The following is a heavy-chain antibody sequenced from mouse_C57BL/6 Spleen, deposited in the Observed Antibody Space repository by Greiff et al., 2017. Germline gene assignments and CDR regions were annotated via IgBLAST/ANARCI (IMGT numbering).Heavy chain of an antibody. CDR1: GYTFTSYW. CDR3: ARFSNSYAMDY. V-gene: IGHV1-64*01. CDR2: IHPTSGST. J-gene: IGHJ4*01. Sequence: VQLQQPGAELVKPGASVKLSCKASGYTFTSYWMHWVKQRPGQGLEWIGMIHPTSGSTNYNQKFKSKATLTVDKSSSTAYMQLSSLTSEDSAVYYCARFSNSYAMDYWGQGTSVTVSS. D-gene: IGHD2-5*01.